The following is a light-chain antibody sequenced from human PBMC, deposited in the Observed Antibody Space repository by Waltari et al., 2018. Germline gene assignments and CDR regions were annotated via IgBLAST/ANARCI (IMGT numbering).Light chain of an antibody. CDR3: SSYTSSSTLFV. CDR1: SSDVGGYNY. V-gene: IGLV2-14*01. J-gene: IGLJ1*01. Sequence: QSALTQPASVSGSHGQSITISCTGTSSDVGGYNYVSWYQQDSGKAPKLMIYDVSNRPSGVSNRFSGSKSGNTASLTISGLQAEDEADYYCSSYTSSSTLFVFGTGTKVTVL. CDR2: DVS.